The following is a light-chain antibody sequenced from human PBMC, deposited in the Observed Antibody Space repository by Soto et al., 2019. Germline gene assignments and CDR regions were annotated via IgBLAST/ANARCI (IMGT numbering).Light chain of an antibody. Sequence: DIVMTQSPDSLAVSLGETATFNCKSSQSVLYNSNNKNYLAWFQQKPGQPPKLLIYWASTRESGVPDRFSGSGSGTDFTLTISSLQAEDVAVYYCQQYYSTPQTFGQGTKVEVK. V-gene: IGKV4-1*01. CDR2: WAS. CDR1: QSVLYNSNNKNY. J-gene: IGKJ1*01. CDR3: QQYYSTPQT.